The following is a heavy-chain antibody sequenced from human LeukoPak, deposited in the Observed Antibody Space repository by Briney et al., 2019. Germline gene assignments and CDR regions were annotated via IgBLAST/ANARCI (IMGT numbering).Heavy chain of an antibody. Sequence: GGSLRLSCVASGLTVSRNYMSWVRQVPGRGLEWIAIIYSSGSAYYADSLRDRFIISRDISKNTLYLQMNSLRAEDTGVYYCAKAVADENSGSEDGDYFDYWGQGTLVTVSS. V-gene: IGHV3-66*01. CDR2: IYSSGSA. J-gene: IGHJ4*02. D-gene: IGHD3-10*01. CDR1: GLTVSRNY. CDR3: AKAVADENSGSEDGDYFDY.